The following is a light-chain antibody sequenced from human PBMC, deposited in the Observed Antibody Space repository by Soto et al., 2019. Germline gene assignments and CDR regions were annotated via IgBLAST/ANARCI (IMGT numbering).Light chain of an antibody. Sequence: DIQMTQSPSTLSASVGDRVTITGRASQSISSWLAWYQQKPGKAPKLLIYKASSLESVVPSRFSGSGSGTAFTLTISSLKPDDLATYYCQQYNSYSYTFGQVTKLEIK. CDR3: QQYNSYSYT. CDR2: KAS. V-gene: IGKV1-5*03. J-gene: IGKJ2*01. CDR1: QSISSW.